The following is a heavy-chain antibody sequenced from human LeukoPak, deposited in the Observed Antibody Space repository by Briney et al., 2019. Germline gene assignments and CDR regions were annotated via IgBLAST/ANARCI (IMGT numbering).Heavy chain of an antibody. CDR3: GHIFNSSPYS. CDR2: IYWNDDK. Sequence: SGPTLVKPTQTLTLTCTFSGFSLATSAMCVSWIRHPPGKALEWLALIYWNDDKRYSPSLRSRLTITNDASKNQVVLTMTNVDPADTGTYYCGHIFNSSPYSWGQGTLVTVSS. V-gene: IGHV2-5*08. CDR1: GFSLATSAMC. D-gene: IGHD2/OR15-2a*01. J-gene: IGHJ5*01.